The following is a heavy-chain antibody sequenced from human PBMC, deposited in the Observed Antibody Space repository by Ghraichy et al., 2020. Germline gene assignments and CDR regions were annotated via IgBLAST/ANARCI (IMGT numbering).Heavy chain of an antibody. D-gene: IGHD6-19*01. CDR1: GFTFSNYV. CDR2: IGGSDGRT. Sequence: GGSLRLSCAAAGFTFSNYVMTWIRQAPGKGPEWVSSIGGSDGRTYYADSVKGRFTISRDNSLSTLYLQMNSLRAEDTAVYYCAKRFNSGWSGEGAFDSWGQGALVTVSS. CDR3: AKRFNSGWSGEGAFDS. J-gene: IGHJ4*02. V-gene: IGHV3-23*01.